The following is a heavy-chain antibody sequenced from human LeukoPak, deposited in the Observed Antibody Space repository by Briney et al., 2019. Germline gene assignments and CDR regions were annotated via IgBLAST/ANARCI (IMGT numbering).Heavy chain of an antibody. CDR1: GFTFSDYY. CDR3: ARGYDFWSGYYDAFDI. V-gene: IGHV3-11*04. J-gene: IGHJ3*02. Sequence: GGSLRLSCAASGFTFSDYYMSWIRQAPGKGLEWVSYISSSGSTIYYADYVKGRFTISRDNAKNSLYLQMNSLRAEDTAVYYCARGYDFWSGYYDAFDIWGQGTMVTVSS. D-gene: IGHD3-3*01. CDR2: ISSSGSTI.